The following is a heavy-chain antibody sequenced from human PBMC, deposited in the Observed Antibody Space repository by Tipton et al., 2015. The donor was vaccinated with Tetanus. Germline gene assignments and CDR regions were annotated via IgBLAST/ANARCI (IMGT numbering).Heavy chain of an antibody. CDR1: GVSIKGGGFY. CDR3: ARDGGNYFYYGMNV. CDR2: IYSPGTT. V-gene: IGHV4-31*03. J-gene: IGHJ6*02. Sequence: LRLSCNVSGVSIKGGGFYWTWIRQPPGKGLEWIGYIYSPGTTSYAPSLRGRATISFDSVKNHFSLSLSSVTAADTAMYYCARDGGNYFYYGMNVWGQGAAVTVSS.